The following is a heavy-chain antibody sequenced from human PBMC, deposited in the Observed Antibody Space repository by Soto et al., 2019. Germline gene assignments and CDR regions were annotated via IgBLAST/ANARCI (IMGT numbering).Heavy chain of an antibody. D-gene: IGHD2-8*02. CDR2: INPDSGAT. V-gene: IGHV1-2*02. CDR1: GYSFTGYY. J-gene: IGHJ4*02. CDR3: ARGDYGTGGYPFPYFDY. Sequence: HEHLVQSGAEVKRPGASLKVSCKASGYSFTGYYIHWVRQAPGQGLEWMGWINPDSGATNYAQNFKGRVTLTRDTSISTASMDLTSLTSDHTAVYYCARGDYGTGGYPFPYFDYWGQGTLVIVSS.